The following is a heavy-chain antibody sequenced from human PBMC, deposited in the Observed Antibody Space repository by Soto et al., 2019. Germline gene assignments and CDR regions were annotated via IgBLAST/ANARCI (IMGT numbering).Heavy chain of an antibody. CDR2: IYWDDDK. V-gene: IGHV2-5*02. Sequence: QITLKESGPTRVKPTQTLTLTCTFSGFSLTTSGVGVGWIRQPPGKALERLALIYWDDDKRYSPSLKSRLTSTNDPPKPPVVLTMTHRDPVDTAPYYCPHRAGLQGNWNGGYFDFWGLGALVTASS. CDR1: GFSLTTSGVG. J-gene: IGHJ4*02. CDR3: PHRAGLQGNWNGGYFDF. D-gene: IGHD1-1*01.